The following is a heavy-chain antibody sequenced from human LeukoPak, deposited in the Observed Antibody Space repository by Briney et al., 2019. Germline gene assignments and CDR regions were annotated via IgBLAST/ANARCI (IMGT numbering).Heavy chain of an antibody. CDR3: ARGCRDGYSNYWYFDI. J-gene: IGHJ2*01. CDR2: IYASGIT. Sequence: SETLSLTCTVSGGSISSGNYYWSWIRLPAGKGLEWIGRIYASGITKYNPSLKSRVTISVDTSKNQFSLRLSSVTAADTAVYYCARGCRDGYSNYWYFDIWGRGTLVTVSS. CDR1: GGSISSGNYY. D-gene: IGHD5-24*01. V-gene: IGHV4-61*02.